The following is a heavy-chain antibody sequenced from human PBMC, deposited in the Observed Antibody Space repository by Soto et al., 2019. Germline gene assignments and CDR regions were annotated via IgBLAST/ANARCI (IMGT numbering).Heavy chain of an antibody. CDR1: GYSFTSLD. Sequence: AAVKVSCKASGYSFTSLDINWVRQTAGQGLEWMGWMQPSTGRTGYAQKFQGRVTMTRDTSINTAYMELTTLTSDDTAFYYCARGVSAGVDYWGQGTLVTVSS. CDR3: ARGVSAGVDY. V-gene: IGHV1-8*01. D-gene: IGHD1-26*01. J-gene: IGHJ4*02. CDR2: MQPSTGRT.